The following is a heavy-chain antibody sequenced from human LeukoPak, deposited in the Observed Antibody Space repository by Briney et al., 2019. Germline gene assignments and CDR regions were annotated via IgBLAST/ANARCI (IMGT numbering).Heavy chain of an antibody. CDR2: ISAHTGDT. Sequence: ASVKVSCKASGYTFTNYGINWVRQAPGQGLEWVGWISAHTGDTNYAQKVQGRVTMTTDTSTSTVYMELRSLKSDDTAIYYCARESPGDFGFWGQGTLVTVSS. V-gene: IGHV1-18*01. D-gene: IGHD7-27*01. J-gene: IGHJ4*02. CDR3: ARESPGDFGF. CDR1: GYTFTNYG.